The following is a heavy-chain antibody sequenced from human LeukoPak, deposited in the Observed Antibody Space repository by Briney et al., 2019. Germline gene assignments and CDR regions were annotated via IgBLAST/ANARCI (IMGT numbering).Heavy chain of an antibody. CDR1: GFTFSSYA. V-gene: IGHV3-66*01. Sequence: PGGCLRLSCAASGFTFSSYAMSWVRQAPGKGLEWASVIYSGGSTYYADSVKGRFTISRDNSKNTLYLQMNSPRAEDTAVYYCARNSGSYYNDYFDYRGQGTLVTVSS. CDR2: IYSGGST. D-gene: IGHD3-10*01. J-gene: IGHJ4*02. CDR3: ARNSGSYYNDYFDY.